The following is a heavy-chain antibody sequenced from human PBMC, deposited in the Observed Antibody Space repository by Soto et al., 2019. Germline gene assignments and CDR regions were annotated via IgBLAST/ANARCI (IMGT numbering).Heavy chain of an antibody. CDR1: GFTFSNYG. Sequence: LRLSCAASGFTFSNYGMSWVRQAPGKGLEWVSTISEDGSRKYYADSVKGRFTISRDNAKNTLYLQINSLRAEDTAVYYCAKKYCSGGSCYLTNFDYWGQGTLVTVSS. CDR2: ISEDGSRK. J-gene: IGHJ4*02. V-gene: IGHV3-23*01. D-gene: IGHD2-15*01. CDR3: AKKYCSGGSCYLTNFDY.